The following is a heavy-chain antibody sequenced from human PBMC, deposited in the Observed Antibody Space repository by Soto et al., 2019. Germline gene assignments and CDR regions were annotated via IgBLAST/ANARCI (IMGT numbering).Heavy chain of an antibody. D-gene: IGHD6-19*01. CDR1: GFSLSTSGVG. V-gene: IGHV2-5*02. Sequence: QITLRESGPTLVEPTQTLTLTCTFSGFSLSTSGVGVGWIRQPPGKALDWLARIYWDGDIRYSASLKSRLTNTKDNSKHQVVLTMNNMDPVDTATYYCAHTRPEKWLVVVDWRGQGTLVTVSS. CDR3: AHTRPEKWLVVVDW. CDR2: IYWDGDI. J-gene: IGHJ4*02.